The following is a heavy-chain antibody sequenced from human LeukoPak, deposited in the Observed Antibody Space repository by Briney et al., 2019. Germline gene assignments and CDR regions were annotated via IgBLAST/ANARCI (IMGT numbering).Heavy chain of an antibody. CDR1: GGSISSGSYY. D-gene: IGHD4-17*01. Sequence: SQTLSLTCTVSGGSISSGSYYWSWIRQPAGKGLEWIGRIYTSGSTNYNPSLKSRVTISVDTSKNQFSLKLSPVTAADTAVYYCARANGDYDYYFDYWGQGTLVTVSS. CDR3: ARANGDYDYYFDY. CDR2: IYTSGST. V-gene: IGHV4-61*02. J-gene: IGHJ4*02.